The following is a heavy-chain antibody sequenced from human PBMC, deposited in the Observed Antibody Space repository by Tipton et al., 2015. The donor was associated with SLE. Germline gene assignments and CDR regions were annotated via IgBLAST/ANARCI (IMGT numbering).Heavy chain of an antibody. J-gene: IGHJ4*02. V-gene: IGHV4-34*01. CDR1: GGSFGGYY. Sequence: TLSLTCSIYGGSFGGYYWSWIRQPPGKGLEWIGEINHGGSTNYNPSLKSRVTISVDTSKNQFSLKLSSVTAADTAVYYCARDRGSSWDYWGQGTLVTVSS. D-gene: IGHD6-13*01. CDR3: ARDRGSSWDY. CDR2: INHGGST.